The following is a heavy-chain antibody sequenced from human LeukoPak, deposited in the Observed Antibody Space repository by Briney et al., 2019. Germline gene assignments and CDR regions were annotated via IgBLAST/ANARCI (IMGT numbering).Heavy chain of an antibody. J-gene: IGHJ5*02. D-gene: IGHD6-19*01. CDR3: VKGSGHQYNWFDP. CDR1: GFTFSSYA. CDR2: VSSNGGST. V-gene: IGHV3-64D*06. Sequence: GGSLRLSCSASGFTFSSYAMHWVRQAPGKGLEYVSSVSSNGGSTYYADCVKGRLTLSRDNSKNTMYLQMSSLRAEDTAVYYCVKGSGHQYNWFDPWGQGTLVTVSS.